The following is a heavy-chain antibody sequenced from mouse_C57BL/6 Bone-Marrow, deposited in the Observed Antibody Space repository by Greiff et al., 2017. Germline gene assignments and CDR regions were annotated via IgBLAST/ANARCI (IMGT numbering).Heavy chain of an antibody. D-gene: IGHD1-1*01. J-gene: IGHJ2*01. Sequence: VKLQQSGAELVRPGASVTLSCKASGYTFTDYEMHWVKQTPVHGLEWIGAIDHETGGTAYNQKSKGMAILTADNSSSTSYMELRSLTSEDSAVYYCTTVTTVVATGYFAYWGQGTTLTVSS. V-gene: IGHV1-15*01. CDR2: IDHETGGT. CDR3: TTVTTVVATGYFAY. CDR1: GYTFTDYE.